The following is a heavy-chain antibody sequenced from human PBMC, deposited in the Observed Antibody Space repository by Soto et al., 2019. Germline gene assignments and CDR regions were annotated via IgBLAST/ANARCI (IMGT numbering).Heavy chain of an antibody. D-gene: IGHD3-3*01. CDR1: GGSFIGYY. V-gene: IGHV4-34*01. J-gene: IGHJ4*02. CDR3: ARVRDYDFWSGYYKSYFDY. CDR2: INHSGST. Sequence: SETLSLTCAVYGGSFIGYYWSWIRQPPGKGLEWIGEINHSGSTNYNPSLKSRVTISVDTSKNQFSLKLSSVTAADTAVYYCARVRDYDFWSGYYKSYFDYWGQGTLVTVSS.